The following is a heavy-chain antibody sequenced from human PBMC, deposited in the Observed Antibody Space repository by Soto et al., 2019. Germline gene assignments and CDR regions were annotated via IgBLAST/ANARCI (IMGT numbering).Heavy chain of an antibody. CDR2: ISGGGGST. CDR1: GFTFSSFS. J-gene: IGHJ4*02. V-gene: IGHV3-23*01. Sequence: GGSLRLSCAASGFTFSSFSMSWVRQAPGKGLDWVSAISGGGGSTNFANPVKGRFTISRVHPKNILYLQMASLRAEDTAVYYCARGFCAGKGSPPVFWGQGSLVTVSS. CDR3: ARGFCAGKGSPPVF. D-gene: IGHD6-13*01.